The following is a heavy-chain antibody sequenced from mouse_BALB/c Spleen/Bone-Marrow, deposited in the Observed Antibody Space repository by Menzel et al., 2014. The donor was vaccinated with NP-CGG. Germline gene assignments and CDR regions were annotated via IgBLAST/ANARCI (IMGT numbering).Heavy chain of an antibody. J-gene: IGHJ3*01. CDR2: IDPSDSYT. CDR1: GYTFTSYW. V-gene: IGHV1S127*01. CDR3: TRSRDYGNWFAY. Sequence: QVQLQQPGAELVKPGASVKMSCKASGYTFTSYWMHWVKQRPGQGLEWIGVIDPSDSYTSYNRKFKGKATLTVDTSSSTAYMQLSSLTSEDSAVYYCTRSRDYGNWFAYWGQGTLVTVSA. D-gene: IGHD2-1*01.